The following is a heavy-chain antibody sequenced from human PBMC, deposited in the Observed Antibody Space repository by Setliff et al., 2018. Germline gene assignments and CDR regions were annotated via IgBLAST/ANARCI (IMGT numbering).Heavy chain of an antibody. Sequence: GASVKVSCKASGDTFRSYSISWVRQAPGQGLEWMGGIIPKLGSADYAQRFQDRVTINAGESTRTVYMELSRLRSQDTAIYYCARSPHYYDSSGYCYYFDFWGQGTPVTVSS. D-gene: IGHD3-22*01. J-gene: IGHJ4*02. V-gene: IGHV1-69*13. CDR3: ARSPHYYDSSGYCYYFDF. CDR2: IIPKLGSA. CDR1: GDTFRSYS.